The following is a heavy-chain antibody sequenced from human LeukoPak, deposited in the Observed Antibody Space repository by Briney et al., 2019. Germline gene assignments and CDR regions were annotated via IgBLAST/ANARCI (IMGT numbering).Heavy chain of an antibody. CDR3: ARETRDWSYITRSFDGAFDI. Sequence: PSETLSLTCTVSGGSISSYYWSWIRQPPGKGLEWIGYIYYSGSTNYNPSLKSRVTISVDTSKNQFSLKLSSVTAADTAVYYCARETRDWSYITRSFDGAFDIWGQGTMVTVSS. J-gene: IGHJ3*02. CDR1: GGSISSYY. D-gene: IGHD3/OR15-3a*01. V-gene: IGHV4-59*01. CDR2: IYYSGST.